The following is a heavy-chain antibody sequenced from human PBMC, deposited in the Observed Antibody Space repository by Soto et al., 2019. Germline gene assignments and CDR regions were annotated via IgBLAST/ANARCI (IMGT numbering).Heavy chain of an antibody. J-gene: IGHJ4*02. V-gene: IGHV3-30*03. Sequence: QVQLVESGGGVVQPGRSLRLSCAASGFPFSSYGMHWVREAPGKGLEWVAVISYDGSNKYYADSVKGRFTISRDNSASTLYPQMNSLRPEDTAWYDCVGGQYYFDYRGQGTLVTVSP. CDR2: ISYDGSNK. CDR1: GFPFSSYG. CDR3: VGGQYYFDY. D-gene: IGHD3-10*01.